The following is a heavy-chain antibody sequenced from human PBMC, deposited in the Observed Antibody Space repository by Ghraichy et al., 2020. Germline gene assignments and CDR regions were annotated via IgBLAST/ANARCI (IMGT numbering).Heavy chain of an antibody. Sequence: GGSLRLSCAASGFTFSSYGMHWVRQAPGKGLEWVAVIWYDGSNKYYADSVKGRFTISRDNSKNTLYLQMNSLRAEDTAVYYCARVNPTYLTARNAFDIWGQGTMVTVSS. CDR2: IWYDGSNK. D-gene: IGHD6-6*01. CDR3: ARVNPTYLTARNAFDI. J-gene: IGHJ3*02. CDR1: GFTFSSYG. V-gene: IGHV3-33*01.